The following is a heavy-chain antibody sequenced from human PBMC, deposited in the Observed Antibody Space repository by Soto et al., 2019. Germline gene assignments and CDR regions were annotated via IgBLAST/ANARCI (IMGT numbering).Heavy chain of an antibody. D-gene: IGHD3-22*01. CDR1: GYTFITYG. J-gene: IGHJ4*02. CDR3: ARGPTDYYDNSANYFLDY. Sequence: ASVKVSCKASGYTFITYGVSWVRQAPGQWLDWLGWISTYNGNTRYAERLQGRVTMTTDTTTNTAYMELRNLRSDDTAVYYCARGPTDYYDNSANYFLDYWGQGTLVTVSS. V-gene: IGHV1-18*01. CDR2: ISTYNGNT.